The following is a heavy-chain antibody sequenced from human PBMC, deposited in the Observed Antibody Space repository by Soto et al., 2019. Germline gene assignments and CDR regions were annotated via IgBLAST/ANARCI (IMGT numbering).Heavy chain of an antibody. CDR3: ARYYNSGWLDY. CDR2: IWYDGSKE. D-gene: IGHD6-19*01. J-gene: IGHJ4*02. CDR1: GYSFSSHG. V-gene: IGHV3-33*01. Sequence: QAQLVESGGGVVQPGRSLRLSCAASGYSFSSHGMQWVRQAPGKGLEWVALIWYDGSKEYYADSVRGRFTISRDNSKNTMYLKMNSLRAEDTAVYYCARYYNSGWLDYWGQGTLVTVSS.